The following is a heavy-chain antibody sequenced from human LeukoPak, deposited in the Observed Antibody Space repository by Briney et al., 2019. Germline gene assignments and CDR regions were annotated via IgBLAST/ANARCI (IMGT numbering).Heavy chain of an antibody. CDR1: GFTVSSNY. CDR3: ASLNDHGSFFDY. Sequence: GGSLRLSCAASGFTVSSNYMTWVRQAPGKGLEWVSVISRGGTRSYADSVKGRFTISRDNSNNTLYLQMNSLRAEDTAVYYCASLNDHGSFFDYWGQGTLVTVSS. D-gene: IGHD1-14*01. V-gene: IGHV3-66*01. CDR2: ISRGGTR. J-gene: IGHJ4*02.